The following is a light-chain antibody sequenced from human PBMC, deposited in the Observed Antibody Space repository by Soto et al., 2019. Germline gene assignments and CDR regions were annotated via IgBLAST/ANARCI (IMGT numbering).Light chain of an antibody. Sequence: QPVLTQPRSVSGSPGQSVTISCTGTSSDVGGYNYVSWYRQHPGKAPKLMIYDVSKRPSGVPDRFSGSKSGNTASLTISGLQAEDEADYYCCSYAGSYTWVFVTGTKV. CDR2: DVS. V-gene: IGLV2-11*01. J-gene: IGLJ1*01. CDR1: SSDVGGYNY. CDR3: CSYAGSYTWV.